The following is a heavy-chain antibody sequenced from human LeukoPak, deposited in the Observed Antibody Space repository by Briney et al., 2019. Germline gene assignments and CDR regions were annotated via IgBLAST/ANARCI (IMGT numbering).Heavy chain of an antibody. D-gene: IGHD3-10*01. CDR1: GGSISSYY. V-gene: IGHV4-59*08. Sequence: SENLSLTCTVSGGSISSYYWSWIRQPPGKGLEWIGYIYYSGGTNYNPSLKSRVTISVDTSKNQFSLKLSSVTAADTAVYYCARLAYGSGSYTWYYFDYWGQGTLVTVSS. CDR2: IYYSGGT. J-gene: IGHJ4*02. CDR3: ARLAYGSGSYTWYYFDY.